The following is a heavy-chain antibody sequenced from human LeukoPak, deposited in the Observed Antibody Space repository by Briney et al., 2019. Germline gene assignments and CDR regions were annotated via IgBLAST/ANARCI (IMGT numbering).Heavy chain of an antibody. V-gene: IGHV3-21*01. Sequence: GGSLRLSCAASGFTFSSYSMNWVRQAPGKGLEWVSSISSSSSYIYYTDSVKGRFTISRDNAKNSLYLQMDSLRAEDTAVYYCARDIVGAADYWGQGTLVTVSS. CDR3: ARDIVGAADY. CDR2: ISSSSSYI. J-gene: IGHJ4*02. CDR1: GFTFSSYS. D-gene: IGHD1-26*01.